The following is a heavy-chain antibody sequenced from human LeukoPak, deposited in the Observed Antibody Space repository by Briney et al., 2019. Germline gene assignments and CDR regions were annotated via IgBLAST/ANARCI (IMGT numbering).Heavy chain of an antibody. CDR2: IKQDGSDS. CDR3: ARLFGGVTTFDY. Sequence: GGSLTLLCGPSGFIYSALWMLWVRDGRGEGLEWVASIKQDGSDSHHVDSVMGRFTISRDNAKKLLYLQMNSLSAEDTAVYYCARLFGGVTTFDYWGQGALVTVSS. V-gene: IGHV3-7*01. CDR1: GFIYSALW. J-gene: IGHJ4*02. D-gene: IGHD4-17*01.